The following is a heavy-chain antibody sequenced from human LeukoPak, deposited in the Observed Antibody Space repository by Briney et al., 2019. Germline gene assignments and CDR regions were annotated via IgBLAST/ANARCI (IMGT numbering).Heavy chain of an antibody. CDR1: GFTFSDYY. J-gene: IGHJ4*02. Sequence: GGSLRLSCAASGFTFSDYYMSWIRQAPGKGLEWVSYISTSSTYTNYADSVKGRFTISRDNAKNSLYLQMNSLRAEDTAVYYCARVSGYCSRSSCSIEYYFDYWGQGTLVTVSS. CDR3: ARVSGYCSRSSCSIEYYFDY. V-gene: IGHV3-11*06. CDR2: ISTSSTYT. D-gene: IGHD2-2*03.